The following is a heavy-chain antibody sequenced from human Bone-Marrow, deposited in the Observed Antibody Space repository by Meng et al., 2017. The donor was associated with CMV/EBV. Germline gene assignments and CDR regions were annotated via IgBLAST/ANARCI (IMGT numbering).Heavy chain of an antibody. CDR3: ARAIYGSGSYYNERGSNDY. J-gene: IGHJ4*02. CDR1: GFTFSSYW. V-gene: IGHV3-7*01. Sequence: GESLKISCAASGFTFSSYWMSWVRQAPGKGLEWVANIKQDGSEKYYVDSVKGRFTISRDNAKNSLYLQMNSLRAEDTAVYYCARAIYGSGSYYNERGSNDYWGQGTLINVS. CDR2: IKQDGSEK. D-gene: IGHD3-10*01.